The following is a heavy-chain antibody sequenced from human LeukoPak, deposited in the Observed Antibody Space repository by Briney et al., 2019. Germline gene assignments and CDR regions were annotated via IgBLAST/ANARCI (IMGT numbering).Heavy chain of an antibody. CDR1: GYTFTGYY. D-gene: IGHD6-19*01. J-gene: IGHJ4*02. Sequence: ASVKVSCKASGYTFTGYYMHWVRQAPGQGLERMGWINPNSGGTNYAQKFQGRVTMTRDTSISTAYMELSRLRSDDTAVYYCARGSSDSSGWPYWGQGTLVTVSS. CDR2: INPNSGGT. CDR3: ARGSSDSSGWPY. V-gene: IGHV1-2*02.